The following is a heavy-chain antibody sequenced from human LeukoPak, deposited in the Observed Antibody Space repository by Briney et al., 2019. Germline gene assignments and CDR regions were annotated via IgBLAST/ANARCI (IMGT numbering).Heavy chain of an antibody. CDR2: IIPIFGTA. CDR3: ARDQVTMMDAFDI. J-gene: IGHJ3*02. V-gene: IGHV1-69*13. Sequence: SVKVSCKASEGTFSSYAISWVRQAPGQGLEWMGGIIPIFGTANYAQKFQGRVTITADESTSTAYMELSSLRSEDTAVYYCARDQVTMMDAFDIWGQETMVTVSS. CDR1: EGTFSSYA. D-gene: IGHD3-22*01.